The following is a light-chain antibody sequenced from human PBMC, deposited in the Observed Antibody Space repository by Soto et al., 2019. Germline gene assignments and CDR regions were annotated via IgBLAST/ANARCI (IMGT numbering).Light chain of an antibody. CDR1: SSNIGSNT. V-gene: IGLV1-44*01. CDR3: AAWDDSTYV. J-gene: IGLJ1*01. CDR2: SNN. Sequence: QSVLTQPPSASGTPGQRVTISCSGSSSNIGSNTVNWYQQLPGTAPKLLIYSNNQRPSGVPDRFSSSKSGTSASLAISGLQSEDEADYYCAAWDDSTYVFGTGTKLTVL.